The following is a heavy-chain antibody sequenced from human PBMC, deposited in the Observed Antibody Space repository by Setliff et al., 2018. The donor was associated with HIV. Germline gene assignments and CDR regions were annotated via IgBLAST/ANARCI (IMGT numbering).Heavy chain of an antibody. CDR1: GYTFTGYY. Sequence: ASVKVSCKASGYTFTGYYMHWVRQAPGQGLEWMGWINPNSGGTNYAQKFQGRVTMTRDTSISTAYMELSRLRSDDTAVYYCARGDPWFGELLSYYYYGMDVWGQGTTVTV. CDR3: ARGDPWFGELLSYYYYGMDV. J-gene: IGHJ6*02. D-gene: IGHD3-10*01. V-gene: IGHV1-2*02. CDR2: INPNSGGT.